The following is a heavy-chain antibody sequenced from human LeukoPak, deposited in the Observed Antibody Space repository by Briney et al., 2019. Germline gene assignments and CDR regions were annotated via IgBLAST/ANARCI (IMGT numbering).Heavy chain of an antibody. CDR2: ISYDGSNK. D-gene: IGHD2-2*02. J-gene: IGHJ6*03. V-gene: IGHV3-30*18. Sequence: GRSLRLSCAASGLTFSSYGMHWVRQAPGKGLEWVAVISYDGSNKYYADSVKGRFTISRDNSKNTLYLQMNSLRTEDTAVYYCAKGFCSSTTCYTYYYYFMDVWGKGTTVTVSS. CDR3: AKGFCSSTTCYTYYYYFMDV. CDR1: GLTFSSYG.